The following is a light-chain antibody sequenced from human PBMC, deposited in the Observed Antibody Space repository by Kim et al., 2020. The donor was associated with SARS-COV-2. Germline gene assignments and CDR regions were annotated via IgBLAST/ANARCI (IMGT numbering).Light chain of an antibody. CDR3: QVWDSSSDHPIWV. CDR2: YDS. CDR1: NIGSKS. J-gene: IGLJ3*02. V-gene: IGLV3-21*04. Sequence: GKTARITCGGNNIGSKSVHWYQQKPGQAPVLVIYYDSDRPSGIPERFSGSNSGNTATLTISRVEAGDEADYYCQVWDSSSDHPIWVFGGGTQLTVL.